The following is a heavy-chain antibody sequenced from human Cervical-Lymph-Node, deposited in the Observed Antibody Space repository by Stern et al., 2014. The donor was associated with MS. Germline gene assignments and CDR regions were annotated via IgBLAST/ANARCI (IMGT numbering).Heavy chain of an antibody. D-gene: IGHD2-15*01. CDR1: GFTVSSNY. Sequence: VQLVESGGGLIQPGGSLRLSCAASGFTVSSNYMSWVRQAPGKGLGWVSVLYSGGSTYYADSVKGRFTISRDNSKNSLYLQMNSLRAEDTAVYYCARGRYCSGGSCYWYFDLWGRGTLVTVSS. J-gene: IGHJ2*01. V-gene: IGHV3-53*01. CDR2: LYSGGST. CDR3: ARGRYCSGGSCYWYFDL.